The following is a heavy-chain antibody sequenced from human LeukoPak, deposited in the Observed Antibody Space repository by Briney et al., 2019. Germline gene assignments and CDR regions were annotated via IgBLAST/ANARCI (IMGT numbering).Heavy chain of an antibody. D-gene: IGHD3-3*01. CDR1: GGSISSYY. CDR3: ARQYDVWSGYGRGAFDI. CDR2: TYTSGST. Sequence: SETLSLTCTVSGGSISSYYWSWIRQPPGKGLEWIGSTYTSGSTDYNPSLKSRVTISVDTSKNQFSLKLSSVTAADTAVYYCARQYDVWSGYGRGAFDIWGQGTMVTVSS. J-gene: IGHJ3*02. V-gene: IGHV4-4*09.